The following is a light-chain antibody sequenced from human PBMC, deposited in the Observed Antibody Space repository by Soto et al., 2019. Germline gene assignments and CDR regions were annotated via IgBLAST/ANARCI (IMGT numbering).Light chain of an antibody. V-gene: IGKV3-20*01. Sequence: EIVLTQSPDTLSLSPGERATLSCRASQNVGSNYLAWYQQKPGQAPRLLIRGASSRATGIPDRFSGSGSGTDFTLTVSRLEPEDFAVYYCQQYARSPITFGQGTRLEI. CDR2: GAS. CDR1: QNVGSNY. J-gene: IGKJ5*01. CDR3: QQYARSPIT.